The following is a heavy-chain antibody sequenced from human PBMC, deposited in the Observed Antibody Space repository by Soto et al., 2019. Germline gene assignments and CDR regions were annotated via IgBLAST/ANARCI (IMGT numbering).Heavy chain of an antibody. V-gene: IGHV3-33*01. D-gene: IGHD3-16*01. CDR2: IWYDGSNK. J-gene: IGHJ4*02. CDR1: GFTFSSYG. CDR3: ARDKGGANIETDY. Sequence: QVQLVESGGGVVQPGRSLRLSCAASGFTFSSYGMHWVRQAPGKGLEWVAVIWYDGSNKYYADSVKGRFTISRDNSKNTLYLQMNSLRAEDTAVYYCARDKGGANIETDYWGQGTLVTVSS.